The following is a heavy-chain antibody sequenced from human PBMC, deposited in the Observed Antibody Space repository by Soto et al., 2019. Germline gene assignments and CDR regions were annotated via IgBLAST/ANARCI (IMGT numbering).Heavy chain of an antibody. J-gene: IGHJ4*02. V-gene: IGHV4-34*01. Sequence: SETLSLTCAVYGGSFSGYYWSWIRQPPGKGLEWIGEINHSGSTNYNPSLKSRVTISVDTSKSQFSLKLSSVTAADTAVYYCARSSSRWGYCSSTSCHPAFDYWGQGTLVTVSS. CDR3: ARSSSRWGYCSSTSCHPAFDY. D-gene: IGHD2-2*01. CDR2: INHSGST. CDR1: GGSFSGYY.